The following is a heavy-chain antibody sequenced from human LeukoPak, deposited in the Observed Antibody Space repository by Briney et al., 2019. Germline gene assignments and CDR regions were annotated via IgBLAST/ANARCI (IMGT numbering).Heavy chain of an antibody. CDR2: IYYSGST. Sequence: SETLSLTCTVSGGSISSSSYYWGWIRQPPGKGLEWIGSIYYSGSTYYNPSLKSRVTISVDTSKNQFSLKLSSVTAADTAVYYCARGADPHYYYYMDVWGKGTTVTISS. CDR3: ARGADPHYYYYMDV. V-gene: IGHV4-39*07. CDR1: GGSISSSSYY. J-gene: IGHJ6*03.